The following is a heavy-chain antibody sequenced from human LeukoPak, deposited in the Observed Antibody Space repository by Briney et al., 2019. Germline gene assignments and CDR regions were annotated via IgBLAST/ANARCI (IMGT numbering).Heavy chain of an antibody. D-gene: IGHD2-2*01. Sequence: GGSLRLFCAASGFTFSSYGMHWVRHPLGKELQWVTFIRYDGRNKYYADSVKGRFTSSRDNSKNTLYLQMNSLRAEDTAVYYCAKDERCSSTSCLRYYYYYYMDVWGKGTTVTVSS. V-gene: IGHV3-30*02. CDR3: AKDERCSSTSCLRYYYYYYMDV. CDR2: IRYDGRNK. J-gene: IGHJ6*03. CDR1: GFTFSSYG.